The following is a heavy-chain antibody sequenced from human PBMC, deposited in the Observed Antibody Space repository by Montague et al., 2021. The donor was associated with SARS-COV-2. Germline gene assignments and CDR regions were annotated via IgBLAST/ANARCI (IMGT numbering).Heavy chain of an antibody. CDR3: ARHGSSGYFDWLGD. D-gene: IGHD3-9*01. J-gene: IGHJ4*02. CDR1: GGSISSSSYY. V-gene: IGHV4-39*01. Sequence: SETLSLTCTGSGGSISSSSYYWGWIRQPPGKGLEWIGSIYYSGSTYYNPSLKSRVTISVDTSKNQFSLKLSSVTAADTAVYYCARHGSSGYFDWLGDWGQGTLVTVSS. CDR2: IYYSGST.